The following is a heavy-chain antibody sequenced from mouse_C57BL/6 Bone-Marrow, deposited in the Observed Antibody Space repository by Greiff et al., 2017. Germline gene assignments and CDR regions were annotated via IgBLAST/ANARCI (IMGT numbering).Heavy chain of an antibody. Sequence: DVHLVESGGGLVKPGGSLKLSCAASGFTFSDYGMHWVRQAPEKGLEWVAYISSGSSTIYYADTVKGRFTISRDNAKNTLFLQMTSLRSEDTAMYYCARLYWYFDVWGTGTTVTVSS. CDR2: ISSGSSTI. CDR1: GFTFSDYG. CDR3: ARLYWYFDV. V-gene: IGHV5-17*01. J-gene: IGHJ1*03.